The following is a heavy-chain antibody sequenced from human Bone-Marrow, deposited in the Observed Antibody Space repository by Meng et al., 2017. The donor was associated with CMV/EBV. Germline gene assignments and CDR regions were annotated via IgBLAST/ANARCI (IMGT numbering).Heavy chain of an antibody. CDR3: ARVAITGTGEGLWLDY. J-gene: IGHJ4*02. V-gene: IGHV1-69*02. CDR2: IIPILGIA. CDR1: GGTFSSYT. Sequence: SVKVSCKASGGTFSSYTISWVRQAPGQGLEWMGRIIPILGIANYAQKFQGRVTITADKSTSTAYMELSSLRSEDTAVYYCARVAITGTGEGLWLDYWGQGKLVNVDS. D-gene: IGHD1-20*01.